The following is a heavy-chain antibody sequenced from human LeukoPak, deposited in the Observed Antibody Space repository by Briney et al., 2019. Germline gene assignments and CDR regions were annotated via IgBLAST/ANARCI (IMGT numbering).Heavy chain of an antibody. V-gene: IGHV4-59*01. CDR2: IYYSGST. Sequence: SETLSLTCTVSGGSISSYYWSWIRQPPGKGLEWIGYIYYSGSTNYNPSLKSRVTISVDTSKNQFSLKLSSVTAADTAVYYCARARSGYYVDYWGQETLVTVSS. CDR1: GGSISSYY. J-gene: IGHJ4*02. D-gene: IGHD3-22*01. CDR3: ARARSGYYVDY.